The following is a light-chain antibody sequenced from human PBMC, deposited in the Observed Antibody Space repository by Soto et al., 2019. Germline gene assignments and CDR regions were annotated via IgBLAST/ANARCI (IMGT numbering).Light chain of an antibody. CDR3: AAWDDSLNGYV. CDR1: SAKIVSNT. J-gene: IGLJ1*01. CDR2: SNN. V-gene: IGLV1-44*01. Sequence: QSVLTQPPSASGTPGQSCTISCSGISAKIVSNTVNWYQRLPGTAPKLLIYSNNQRPSGVPDRFSGSKSGTSASLAISGLQSEDEADYYCAAWDDSLNGYVFGTGTKVTVL.